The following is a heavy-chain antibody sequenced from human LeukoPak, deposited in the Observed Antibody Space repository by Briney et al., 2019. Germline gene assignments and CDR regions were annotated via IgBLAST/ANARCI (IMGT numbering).Heavy chain of an antibody. D-gene: IGHD3-9*01. CDR2: TSTTTSTI. CDR3: ARNHFEDY. Sequence: GGSLRLSCAASGFAFSSNVMNWVRQAPGKGLEWVSYTSTTTSTIYYADSVKGRFTISRDNAKNSLYLQMNSLRDEDTAVYYCARNHFEDYWGQGTLVTVSS. CDR1: GFAFSSNV. J-gene: IGHJ4*02. V-gene: IGHV3-48*02.